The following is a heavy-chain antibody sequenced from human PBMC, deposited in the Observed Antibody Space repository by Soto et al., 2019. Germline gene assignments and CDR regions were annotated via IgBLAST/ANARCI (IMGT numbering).Heavy chain of an antibody. V-gene: IGHV3-23*01. D-gene: IGHD3-10*01. Sequence: EVQVLESGGGSVQPGGSLRLSCAASGFPFSMFAMNWVRQAPGKGLEWVSGIRGSGGGTYYADSVKGRFTISRDDSRNMLYLEMNTLRGEDTAVYYCAKASGRVHYGMHVWCQGTTVTVSS. CDR3: AKASGRVHYGMHV. CDR1: GFPFSMFA. CDR2: IRGSGGGT. J-gene: IGHJ6*02.